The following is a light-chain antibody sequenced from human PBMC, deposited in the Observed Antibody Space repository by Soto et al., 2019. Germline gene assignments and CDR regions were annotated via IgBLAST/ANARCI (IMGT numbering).Light chain of an antibody. CDR2: SGS. Sequence: DIVMTQSPLSLPVTPGEPASISCRSSQTLLHSNGHNYLDWFLQKPGQSPQLLIYSGSNRAPGVPVSYSVSGSGTDSTLEISRLQSCDVAIYYYMLAPRTPITFGQGTRLEI. J-gene: IGKJ5*01. V-gene: IGKV2-28*01. CDR1: QTLLHSNGHNY. CDR3: MLAPRTPIT.